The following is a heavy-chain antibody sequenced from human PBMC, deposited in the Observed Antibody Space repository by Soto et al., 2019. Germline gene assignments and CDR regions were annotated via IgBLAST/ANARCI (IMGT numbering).Heavy chain of an antibody. CDR3: TRETVAGITGLDY. V-gene: IGHV3-23*01. CDR1: GFNVGAFA. J-gene: IGHJ4*02. CDR2: ISVSDAFI. Sequence: PGGSLRLSCAASGFNVGAFAVNWVRQAPGKGLEWVSGISVSDAFIYYADSVRGRFSISRDASDNILYLQMNSLRVEDTALYYCTRETVAGITGLDYWGQGTLVTVSS. D-gene: IGHD1-20*01.